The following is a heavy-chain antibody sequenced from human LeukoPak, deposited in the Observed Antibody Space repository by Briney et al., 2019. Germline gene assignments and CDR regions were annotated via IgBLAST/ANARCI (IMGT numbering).Heavy chain of an antibody. Sequence: GGSLRLSCAASGFTFSSYAMHWVRQAPGKGLEWVAVISYDGSNKYYADSVKGRFTISRDNSKNTLYLQMNSPRAEDTAVYYCARSDYRAIDYWGQGTLVTVSS. CDR2: ISYDGSNK. CDR3: ARSDYRAIDY. V-gene: IGHV3-30*04. CDR1: GFTFSSYA. J-gene: IGHJ4*02. D-gene: IGHD5-12*01.